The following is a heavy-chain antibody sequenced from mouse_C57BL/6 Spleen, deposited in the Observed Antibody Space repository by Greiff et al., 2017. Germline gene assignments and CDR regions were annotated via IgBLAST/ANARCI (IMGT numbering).Heavy chain of an antibody. CDR3: ARRRDYSSSCSYCAVDY. J-gene: IGHJ4*01. Sequence: VQLQQSGPVLVKPGASVKMSCKASGYTFTDYYMNWVKQSHGKSLEWIGVINPYNGGTSYNQKFKGKATLTVDKSSSTAYMELNSLTSEDSAVYYCARRRDYSSSCSYCAVDYWGQGTSVPVSS. V-gene: IGHV1-19*01. D-gene: IGHD1-1*01. CDR2: INPYNGGT. CDR1: GYTFTDYY.